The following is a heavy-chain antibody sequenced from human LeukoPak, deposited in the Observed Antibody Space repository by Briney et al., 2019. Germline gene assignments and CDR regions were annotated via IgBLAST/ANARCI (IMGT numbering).Heavy chain of an antibody. Sequence: GGSLRLSCVSSGFTFSSYAMSWVREAPGKGLEWVSAISGSGGSTYYADSVKGRFTISRDNSKNTLYLQMNSLRAEDTAVYYCAKDVTSGWPDYFDYWGQGTLVTVSS. CDR1: GFTFSSYA. CDR3: AKDVTSGWPDYFDY. V-gene: IGHV3-23*01. CDR2: ISGSGGST. J-gene: IGHJ4*02. D-gene: IGHD6-19*01.